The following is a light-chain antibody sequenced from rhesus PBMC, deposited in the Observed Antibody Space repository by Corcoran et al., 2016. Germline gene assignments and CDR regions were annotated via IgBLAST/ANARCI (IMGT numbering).Light chain of an antibody. CDR3: QQYNSAPFT. J-gene: IGKJ3*01. Sequence: DIQMTQSPSSLSASVGDTVTIPCRASQGISSYLAWYQQKTGKAPKPLIYDASNLEIGVPSRVSGSGSGTEFTHTISSLQPEDFATYYCQQYNSAPFTFGPGTKLDIK. CDR1: QGISSY. CDR2: DAS. V-gene: IGKV1-37*01.